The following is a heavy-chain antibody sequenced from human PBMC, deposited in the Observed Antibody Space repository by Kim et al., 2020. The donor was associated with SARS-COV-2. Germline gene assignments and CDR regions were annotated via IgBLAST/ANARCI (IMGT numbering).Heavy chain of an antibody. CDR2: INEDGSTT. V-gene: IGHV3-74*01. Sequence: GGSLRLSCAASGFSVGSDWMHWVRQVPGKGLEWVARINEDGSTTTHADSVKGRFSISRDSAKNMLLLEMNNLRVEDTAIYYCSRDTFGPGDHWGRGTLVTVSS. D-gene: IGHD3-10*01. J-gene: IGHJ4*02. CDR1: GFSVGSDW. CDR3: SRDTFGPGDH.